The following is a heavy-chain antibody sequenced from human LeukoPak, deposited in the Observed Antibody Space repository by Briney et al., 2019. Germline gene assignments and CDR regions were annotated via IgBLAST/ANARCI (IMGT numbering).Heavy chain of an antibody. D-gene: IGHD3-10*01. CDR2: MPGSGRRT. J-gene: IGHJ4*02. CDR3: AKPGGSLYYGSDDY. V-gene: IGHV3-23*01. CDR1: GFTFSSYA. Sequence: PGGSLRLSCAASGFTFSSYAMSWVRQAPGKALEWVSGMPGSGRRTYYADSVEGRFTISRDNSKNTLYLQMNSLRAEDTAVYYCAKPGGSLYYGSDDYWGQGTLVTVSS.